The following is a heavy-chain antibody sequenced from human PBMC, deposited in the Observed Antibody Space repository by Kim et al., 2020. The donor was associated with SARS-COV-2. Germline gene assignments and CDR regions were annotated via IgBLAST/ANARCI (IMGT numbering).Heavy chain of an antibody. CDR2: IWYDGSNK. CDR1: GFTFSSYA. Sequence: GGSLRLSCAASGFTFSSYAMHWVRQAPGKGLEWVAVIWYDGSNKYYADSVKGRFTISRDNSKNTLYLQMNSLRAEDTAVYYCAKTGLRYYDSSGYLLYIDYWGQGTLVTVSS. D-gene: IGHD3-22*01. V-gene: IGHV3-33*06. CDR3: AKTGLRYYDSSGYLLYIDY. J-gene: IGHJ4*02.